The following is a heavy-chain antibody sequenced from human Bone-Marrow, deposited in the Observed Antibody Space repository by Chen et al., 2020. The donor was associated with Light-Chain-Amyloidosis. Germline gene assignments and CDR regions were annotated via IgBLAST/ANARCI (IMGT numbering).Heavy chain of an antibody. CDR3: ARDGASTTDLDY. CDR1: GFTLSDHW. V-gene: IGHV3-74*01. D-gene: IGHD1-1*01. J-gene: IGHJ4*02. CDR2: INSDGRST. Sequence: EVQLVESGGGLVQPGGSLRLSCVASGFTLSDHWMHWVRQAPGEALVWVSYINSDGRSTTYADSVKGRFTISRDNAKNTLYLQMSSLRADDTAVYYCARDGASTTDLDYWGQGSLVTVSS.